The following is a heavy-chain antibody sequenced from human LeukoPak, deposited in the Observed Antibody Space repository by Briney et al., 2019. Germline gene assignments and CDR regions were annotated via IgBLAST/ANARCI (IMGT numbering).Heavy chain of an antibody. CDR2: INHSGST. J-gene: IGHJ4*02. Sequence: SETLSLTCAVYGGSFSGYYWSWIRQPPGKGLEWIGEINHSGSTNYNPSLKSRVTISVDTSKNQFSLKLSSVTAADTAVYYCARAGIWAFDYWDQGTLVTVSS. V-gene: IGHV4-34*01. D-gene: IGHD6-19*01. CDR3: ARAGIWAFDY. CDR1: GGSFSGYY.